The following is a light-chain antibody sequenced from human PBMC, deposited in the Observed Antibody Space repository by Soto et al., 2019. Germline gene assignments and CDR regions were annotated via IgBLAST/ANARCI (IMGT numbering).Light chain of an antibody. CDR2: DVS. Sequence: QSALTQPASVSESPGQSITISCTGTSSDIGAYNYVSWYQHHPGKAPKLMIYDVSSRPSGISNRFSGSKSGNTASLTISGLQAEYEADYYCSSYTSSITVILGGGTKLTVL. V-gene: IGLV2-14*03. J-gene: IGLJ2*01. CDR1: SSDIGAYNY. CDR3: SSYTSSITVI.